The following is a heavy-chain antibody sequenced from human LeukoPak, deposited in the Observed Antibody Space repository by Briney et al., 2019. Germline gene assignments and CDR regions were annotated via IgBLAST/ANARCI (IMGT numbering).Heavy chain of an antibody. V-gene: IGHV1-8*01. CDR3: ARDYGPAAIYGMDV. CDR2: MNPNSGNT. CDR1: GYTFTSYD. D-gene: IGHD2-2*02. J-gene: IGHJ6*02. Sequence: ASVKVSCKASGYTFTSYDINWVRQATGQGLEWMGWMNPNSGNTGKAQKFQGKVTMTRNTSISTAYMELSSLRSEDTAVYYCARDYGPAAIYGMDVWGQGTTVTVSS.